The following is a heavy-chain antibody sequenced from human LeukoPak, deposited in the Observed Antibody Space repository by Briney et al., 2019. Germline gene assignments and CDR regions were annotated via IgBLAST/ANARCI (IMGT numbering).Heavy chain of an antibody. D-gene: IGHD1-1*01. CDR2: MKQDGSEK. Sequence: SGGSLRLSCAASGFTFSTYWMSWVRQAPGKGLQWVANMKQDGSEKSYVDSVKGRFTISRDNAKNSLYLQMNSLRAEDTAVYYCARDASTAGTTWDYWGQGTLVTVSS. V-gene: IGHV3-7*01. CDR1: GFTFSTYW. CDR3: ARDASTAGTTWDY. J-gene: IGHJ4*02.